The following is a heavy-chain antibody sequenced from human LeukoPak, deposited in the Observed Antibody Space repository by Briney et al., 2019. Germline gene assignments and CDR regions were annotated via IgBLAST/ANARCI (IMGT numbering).Heavy chain of an antibody. D-gene: IGHD5-12*01. CDR3: TRVFSGYDYDWFDP. J-gene: IGHJ5*02. Sequence: GGSLRLSCTASGFTFGDYAMSWFRQAPGKALEWVGFIRSKAYGGTTEYAASVKGRFTISRDDSKSIAYLQMNSLKTEDTAVYYCTRVFSGYDYDWFDPWGQGTLVTVSS. V-gene: IGHV3-49*03. CDR2: IRSKAYGGTT. CDR1: GFTFGDYA.